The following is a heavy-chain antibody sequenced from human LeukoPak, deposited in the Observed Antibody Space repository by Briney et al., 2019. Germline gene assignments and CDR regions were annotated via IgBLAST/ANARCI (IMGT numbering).Heavy chain of an antibody. V-gene: IGHV1-18*01. CDR1: GYSLRNHG. Sequence: GTSVKVSCKASGYSLRNHGISWVRQAPGQGLEWMGWIGADNGYTHYAQKLQGRVTLTTDTSTNTAYMDLRSLSSDDTAVYYCARASSAYNWYFDLWGRGTLVTVSS. D-gene: IGHD4-11*01. J-gene: IGHJ2*01. CDR2: IGADNGYT. CDR3: ARASSAYNWYFDL.